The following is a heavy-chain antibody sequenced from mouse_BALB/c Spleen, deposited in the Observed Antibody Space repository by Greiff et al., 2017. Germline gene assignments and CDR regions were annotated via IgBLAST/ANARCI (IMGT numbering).Heavy chain of an antibody. CDR1: GFNIKDTY. V-gene: IGHV14-3*02. CDR2: IDPANGNT. Sequence: VHVKQSGAELVKPGASVKLSCTASGFNIKDTYMHWVKQRPEQGLEWIGRIDPANGNTKYDPKFQGKATITADTSSNTAYLQLSSLTSEDTAVYYCARRLHYAMDYWGQGTSVTVSS. D-gene: IGHD1-2*01. CDR3: ARRLHYAMDY. J-gene: IGHJ4*01.